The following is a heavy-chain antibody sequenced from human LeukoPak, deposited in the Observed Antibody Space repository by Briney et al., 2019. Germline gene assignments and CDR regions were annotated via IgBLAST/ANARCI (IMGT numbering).Heavy chain of an antibody. CDR3: AKDRRYGGSYYFDY. CDR1: GFIVSDNY. CDR2: ISGSGGST. Sequence: PGGSLRLSCAASGFIVSDNYMSWVRQAPGKGLEWVSAISGSGGSTYYADSVKGRFTISRDNSKNTLYLQMNSLRAEDTAVYYCAKDRRYGGSYYFDYWGQGTLVTVSS. V-gene: IGHV3-23*01. D-gene: IGHD4-23*01. J-gene: IGHJ4*02.